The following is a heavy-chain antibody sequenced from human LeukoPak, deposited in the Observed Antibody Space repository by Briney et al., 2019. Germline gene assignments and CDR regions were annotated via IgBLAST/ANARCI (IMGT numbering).Heavy chain of an antibody. Sequence: PGGSVRLSCAASGFTFSDYYMGWIRQAPRKGLEWVSYIRGSGGDIHYADSVKGRFTISRDNAKSSLYLQMNSLRAEDTAVYYCARDIVAAGLFFDYWGQGTLVTVFS. CDR3: ARDIVAAGLFFDY. D-gene: IGHD6-13*01. J-gene: IGHJ4*02. V-gene: IGHV3-11*04. CDR2: IRGSGGDI. CDR1: GFTFSDYY.